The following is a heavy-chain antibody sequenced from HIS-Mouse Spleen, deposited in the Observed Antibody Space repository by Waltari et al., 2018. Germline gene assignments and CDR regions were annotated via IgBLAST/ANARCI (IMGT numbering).Heavy chain of an antibody. CDR2: IYSGGST. CDR1: GFTASSNY. V-gene: IGHV3-53*02. CDR3: ARHYYYGSGSYYFDY. J-gene: IGHJ4*02. D-gene: IGHD3-10*01. Sequence: EVQLVETGGGLIQPGGSLRLSCAASGFTASSNYLTWARQAPGKGLEWVSVIYSGGSTYYADSVKGRFTISRDNSKNTLYLQMNSLRAEDTAVYYCARHYYYGSGSYYFDYWGQGTLVTVSS.